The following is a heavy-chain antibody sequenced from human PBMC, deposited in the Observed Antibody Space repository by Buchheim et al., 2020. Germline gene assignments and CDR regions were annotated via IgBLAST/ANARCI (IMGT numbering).Heavy chain of an antibody. CDR2: INHSGST. J-gene: IGHJ6*02. V-gene: IGHV4-34*01. CDR1: GGSFSGYY. CDR3: ARGRRSAYYYYGMDV. Sequence: QVQLQQWGAGLLKPSETLSLTCAVYGGSFSGYYWSWIRQPPGKGLEWIGEINHSGSTNYNPSLKSRVTISVDTSKNKFSLKLSSVTAADTAVYYCARGRRSAYYYYGMDVWGQGTT.